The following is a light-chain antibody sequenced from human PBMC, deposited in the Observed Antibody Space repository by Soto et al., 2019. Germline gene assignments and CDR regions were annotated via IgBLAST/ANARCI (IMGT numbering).Light chain of an antibody. V-gene: IGLV2-14*01. CDR3: SSYTSSSTYVV. Sequence: QSVLTQPASVSGSPGQSITISCTGTSSDVGGYNYVSWYQQHPGKAPKLMIYEVSNRPSGVSYRFSGSKSGNTASLTISGLQAEDEADYYCSSYTSSSTYVVFGGGTKLTVL. CDR2: EVS. J-gene: IGLJ2*01. CDR1: SSDVGGYNY.